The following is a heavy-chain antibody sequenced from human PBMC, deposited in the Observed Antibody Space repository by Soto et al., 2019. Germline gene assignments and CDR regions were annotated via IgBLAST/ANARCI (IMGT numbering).Heavy chain of an antibody. Sequence: SETLSLTCAVSGYSISSGYYWGWIRQPPGKGLEWIGSIHHSGSTYYNPSLKSRVTISVDTSKNQFSLKLSSVTAADTAVYYCARDCPFYSSGPHGMDVWGQGTTVTVSS. V-gene: IGHV4-38-2*02. J-gene: IGHJ6*02. CDR1: GYSISSGYY. CDR3: ARDCPFYSSGPHGMDV. D-gene: IGHD6-19*01. CDR2: IHHSGST.